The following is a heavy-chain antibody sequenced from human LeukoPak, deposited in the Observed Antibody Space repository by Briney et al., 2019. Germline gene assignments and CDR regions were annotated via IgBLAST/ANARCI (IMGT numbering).Heavy chain of an antibody. CDR3: AREFSSSPWYFDL. CDR2: INPSGGST. V-gene: IGHV1-46*01. CDR1: GYTFTSYY. Sequence: ASAKVSCKASGYTFTSYYMHWVRQAPGQGLEWMGIINPSGGSTSYAQKFQGRVTMTRDVTTSTVYMELSSLRSEDTAVYYCAREFSSSPWYFDLWGRGTLVTVSS. J-gene: IGHJ2*01. D-gene: IGHD6-6*01.